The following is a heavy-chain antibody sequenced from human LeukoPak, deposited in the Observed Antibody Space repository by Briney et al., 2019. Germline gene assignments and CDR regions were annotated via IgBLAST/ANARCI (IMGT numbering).Heavy chain of an antibody. CDR2: IYSSGRT. CDR1: GGSISTYS. Sequence: PSETLSLTCIVSGGSISTYSWNWIRQPAGKGLEYIGRIYSSGRTNYNPSLKSRVTMSVDTSNNQFSLKLSSVTAADTAVYYCARNKDWFDFWGQGTLVTVSS. D-gene: IGHD3/OR15-3a*01. V-gene: IGHV4-4*07. J-gene: IGHJ4*02. CDR3: ARNKDWFDF.